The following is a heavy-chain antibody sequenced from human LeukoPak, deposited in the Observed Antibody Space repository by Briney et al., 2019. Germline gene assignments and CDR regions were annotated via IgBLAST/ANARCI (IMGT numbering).Heavy chain of an antibody. CDR2: ISGGGGTT. D-gene: IGHD2-21*01. CDR3: VKEPLLSLDYGASGGEN. CDR1: GFTFANCP. Sequence: PGGSLRLSCAASGFTFANCPMSWVRQAPGKGLEWLSVISGGGGTTHYVDSVKGRFSISRDNSKKMVFLQMNSLRVDDTALYFCVKEPLLSLDYGASGGENWGRGTLVTVSS. V-gene: IGHV3-23*01. J-gene: IGHJ4*02.